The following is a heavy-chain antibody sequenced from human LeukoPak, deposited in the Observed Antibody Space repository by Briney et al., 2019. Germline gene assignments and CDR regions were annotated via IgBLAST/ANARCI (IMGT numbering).Heavy chain of an antibody. V-gene: IGHV3-11*04. J-gene: IGHJ6*03. CDR3: ARAGDSDDFWSGYIYYYYYMDV. D-gene: IGHD3-3*01. CDR1: GFTFGDYY. Sequence: GGSLRLSWAASGFTFGDYYMSWIRQAPGKGREWVSYISSSGSTIYYADSVKGRFTISRDNAKNSLYLHMNSLRAEDTAVYYCARAGDSDDFWSGYIYYYYYMDVWGKGTTVTVSS. CDR2: ISSSGSTI.